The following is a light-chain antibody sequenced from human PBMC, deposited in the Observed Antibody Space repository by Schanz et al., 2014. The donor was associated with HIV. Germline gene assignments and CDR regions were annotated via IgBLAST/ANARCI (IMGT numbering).Light chain of an antibody. CDR1: QSVSSSY. CDR2: DAS. Sequence: EIVLTQSPGTLSLSPGERATLSCRASQSVSSSYLAWYQQKPGQAPRLLIYDASNRAPGIPDRFSGTGSGTDFTLTISSLEPEDFAVYYCQYFGNSGGTFGGGTKVEIK. CDR3: QYFGNSGGT. V-gene: IGKV3-20*01. J-gene: IGKJ4*01.